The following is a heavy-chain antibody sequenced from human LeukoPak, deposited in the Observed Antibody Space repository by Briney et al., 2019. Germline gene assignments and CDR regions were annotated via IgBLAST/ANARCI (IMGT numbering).Heavy chain of an antibody. V-gene: IGHV1-3*01. Sequence: ASVKVSCTASGYTFTSCAMHWVRQAPGQRLEWMGWINAGNGNTKYSQKFQGRVTITRDTSASTAHMELSSLRSEDTAVYYCAMPWGGNSIISWGQGTLVTVSS. CDR2: INAGNGNT. J-gene: IGHJ4*02. CDR3: AMPWGGNSIIS. CDR1: GYTFTSCA. D-gene: IGHD4-23*01.